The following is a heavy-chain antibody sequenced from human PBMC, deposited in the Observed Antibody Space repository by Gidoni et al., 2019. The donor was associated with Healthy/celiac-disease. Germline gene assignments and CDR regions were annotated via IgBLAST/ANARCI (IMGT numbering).Heavy chain of an antibody. CDR1: GFTFTSSA. CDR3: AAASRWELRRADAFDI. Sequence: QMQLVQSGPEVKKPGTSVKVSCKASGFTFTSSAVQWVRQARGQRLEWIGWIVVGSGNTNYAQKFQERVTITRDMSTSTAYMELSSLRSEDTAVYYCAAASRWELRRADAFDIWGQGTMVTVSS. CDR2: IVVGSGNT. D-gene: IGHD1-26*01. V-gene: IGHV1-58*01. J-gene: IGHJ3*02.